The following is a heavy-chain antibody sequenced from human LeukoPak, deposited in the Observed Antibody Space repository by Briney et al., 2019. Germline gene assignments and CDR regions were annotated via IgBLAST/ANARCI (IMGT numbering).Heavy chain of an antibody. CDR3: ARDQIVVVPAASYYYYYGMDV. V-gene: IGHV4-59*01. J-gene: IGHJ6*02. CDR1: GGSISSYY. D-gene: IGHD2-2*01. Sequence: PSETLSLTCTVSGGSISSYYWSWIRQPPGKGLEWIGYIYYRGSTNYNPSLKSGVTISVDTSKNQFSLKLSSVTAADTAVYYCARDQIVVVPAASYYYYYGMDVWGQGTTVTVSS. CDR2: IYYRGST.